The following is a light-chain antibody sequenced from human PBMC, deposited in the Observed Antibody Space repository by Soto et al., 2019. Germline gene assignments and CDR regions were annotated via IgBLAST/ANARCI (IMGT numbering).Light chain of an antibody. Sequence: EIVMTQSPATLSVSPGDGATLSCRASQSVKSKLAWYQQKPGQAPKLLIYDASTRATGIPARFSGSGSGTDCTLTIRSLQSEDFAVYYCQHYGDWPLYSFGQGTKLEIK. CDR2: DAS. V-gene: IGKV3-15*01. CDR1: QSVKSK. CDR3: QHYGDWPLYS. J-gene: IGKJ2*01.